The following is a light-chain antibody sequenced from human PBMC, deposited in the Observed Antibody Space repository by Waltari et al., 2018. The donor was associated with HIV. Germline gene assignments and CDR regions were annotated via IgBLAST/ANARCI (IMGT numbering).Light chain of an antibody. Sequence: SALTQPASVSGSPGPSITISCTGTSSDVGSYTLVSWYQQHPGKAPTLMIYEVSKRPSGVSNRFSGSKSGNTASLTISGLQAEDEADYYCCSYAGSSTFVVFGGGTKLTGL. J-gene: IGLJ2*01. CDR2: EVS. V-gene: IGLV2-23*02. CDR1: SSDVGSYTL. CDR3: CSYAGSSTFVV.